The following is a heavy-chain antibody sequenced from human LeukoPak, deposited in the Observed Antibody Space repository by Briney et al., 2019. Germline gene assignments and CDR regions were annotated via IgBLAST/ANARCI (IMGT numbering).Heavy chain of an antibody. J-gene: IGHJ4*02. D-gene: IGHD4-23*01. CDR1: GGSFSGYY. V-gene: IGHV4-34*01. CDR3: ARDMRGGNSYYFDS. CDR2: INHSGST. Sequence: SEALSLTCAVYGGSFSGYYWSWIRQPPGKGLEWIGEINHSGSTKYNPSLKSRVTISVDPSKNQFSLKLSSVTAADTAVYYCARDMRGGNSYYFDSWGQGTLVTVSS.